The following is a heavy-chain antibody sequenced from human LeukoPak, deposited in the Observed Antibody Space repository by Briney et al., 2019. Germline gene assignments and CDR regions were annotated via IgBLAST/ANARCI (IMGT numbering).Heavy chain of an antibody. Sequence: PSETLSLTCAVSGYSISSGYYWGWIRQPPGKGLEWIGSIYHNGSTYYNPFHKRRITRTVDSYKNQFSLKLSSGASADAAFYYCASMKMVYAPYDYWGQGTLVTVSS. CDR3: ASMKMVYAPYDY. J-gene: IGHJ4*02. CDR1: GYSISSGYY. CDR2: IYHNGST. D-gene: IGHD2-8*01. V-gene: IGHV4-38-2*01.